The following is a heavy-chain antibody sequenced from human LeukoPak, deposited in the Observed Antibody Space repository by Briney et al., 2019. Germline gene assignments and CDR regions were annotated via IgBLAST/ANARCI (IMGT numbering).Heavy chain of an antibody. V-gene: IGHV3-21*01. CDR3: ARAPPYCGGDCSDWYFDL. Sequence: GRSLRLSCAASGFTFSSYSMNWVRQAPGKGLEWVSSISRGSGSIYYADSLKGRFTISRDNAKNSLYLQMNSLRVEDTAVYYCARAPPYCGGDCSDWYFDLWGRGTLVTVSS. CDR2: ISRGSGSI. CDR1: GFTFSSYS. D-gene: IGHD2-21*02. J-gene: IGHJ2*01.